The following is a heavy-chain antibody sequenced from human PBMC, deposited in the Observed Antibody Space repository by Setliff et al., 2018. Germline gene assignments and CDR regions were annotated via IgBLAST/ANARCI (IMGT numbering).Heavy chain of an antibody. CDR2: IYKGGST. J-gene: IGHJ6*02. CDR3: AARTFAVIPHSGLGLDYFYGMDV. D-gene: IGHD2-21*01. V-gene: IGHV4-34*08. CDR1: GFSFSRYE. Sequence: TGGSLRLSCAASGFSFSRYEMIWVRQAPGKGLEWIGDIYKGGSTYYNPSLRSRVSMSLDTSKRQVSLNLNSVTAADTGVYYCAARTFAVIPHSGLGLDYFYGMDVWGRGTTVTVSS.